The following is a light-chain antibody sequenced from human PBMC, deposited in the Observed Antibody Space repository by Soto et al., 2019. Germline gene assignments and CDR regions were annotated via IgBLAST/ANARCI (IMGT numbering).Light chain of an antibody. J-gene: IGLJ1*01. CDR1: NSNIGSDI. CDR3: ATWDGGLTCPFV. Sequence: QSVLTQPPSASGTPGQRATISCCGSNSNIGSDIVNCYQLLPGAAPEVLINTTNQRPSGVPERFSGSKSGTSASLAISGLQSEDEANSSCATWDGGLTCPFVFGTGTKVTVL. V-gene: IGLV1-44*01. CDR2: TTN.